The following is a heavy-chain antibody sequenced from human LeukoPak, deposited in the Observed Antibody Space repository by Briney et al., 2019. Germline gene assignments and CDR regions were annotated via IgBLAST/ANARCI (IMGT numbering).Heavy chain of an antibody. V-gene: IGHV3-23*01. CDR2: ISGSGGST. Sequence: GVSLRLSRAASGFTFSSYAMSWVRQAPGKGLEWVSAISGSGGSTYYADSVKGRFTISRDNSKNTLYLQMNSLRAEDTAVYYCAKAGFDWLSTFDYWGQGTLVTVSS. CDR3: AKAGFDWLSTFDY. CDR1: GFTFSSYA. D-gene: IGHD3-9*01. J-gene: IGHJ4*02.